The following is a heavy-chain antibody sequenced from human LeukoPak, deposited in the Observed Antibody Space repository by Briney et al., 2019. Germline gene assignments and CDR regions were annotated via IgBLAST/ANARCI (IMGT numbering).Heavy chain of an antibody. V-gene: IGHV4-59*08. CDR1: GGSISSYC. J-gene: IGHJ6*03. Sequence: SETLSLTCTVSGGSISSYCWSWIRQPPGKGLEWIGYIFYSGSTNYNPSLKSRVTTSIDTSKNQFSLKLSSVTAADTAVYYCARSRGGLYYYYYMDVWGKGTTVTISS. D-gene: IGHD3-16*01. CDR2: IFYSGST. CDR3: ARSRGGLYYYYYMDV.